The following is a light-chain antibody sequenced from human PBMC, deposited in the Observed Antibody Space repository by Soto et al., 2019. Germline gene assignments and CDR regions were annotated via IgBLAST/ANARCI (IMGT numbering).Light chain of an antibody. J-gene: IGKJ1*01. Sequence: EIVLTQSPGTLSLSPGERATLSCRASQSVSGKYLAWYQQKLGQATRLLIYGVSTRATGIPDRFSGSGSGTDFTLTISRLEPEDFAVYYCQQHGDSPRTFGQGTKVEIK. CDR3: QQHGDSPRT. CDR1: QSVSGKY. CDR2: GVS. V-gene: IGKV3-20*01.